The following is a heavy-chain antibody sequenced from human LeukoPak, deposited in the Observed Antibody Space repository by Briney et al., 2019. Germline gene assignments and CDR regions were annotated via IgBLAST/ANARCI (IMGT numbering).Heavy chain of an antibody. Sequence: SETLSLTCAVYGGSFSGYYWSWIRQPPGKGLEWIGEINHSGSTNYNPSLKSRVTISVDASKNQFSLKLSSVTAADTAVYYCAGSRWLVRLFDYWGQGTLVTVSS. J-gene: IGHJ4*02. D-gene: IGHD6-19*01. CDR2: INHSGST. CDR3: AGSRWLVRLFDY. V-gene: IGHV4-34*01. CDR1: GGSFSGYY.